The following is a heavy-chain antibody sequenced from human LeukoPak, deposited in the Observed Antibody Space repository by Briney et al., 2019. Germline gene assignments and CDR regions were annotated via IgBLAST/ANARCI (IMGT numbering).Heavy chain of an antibody. D-gene: IGHD5-18*01. CDR3: ARATGAAMELDY. J-gene: IGHJ4*02. CDR1: GGSISSYY. CDR2: IYYSGST. Sequence: SETLSLTCTVSGGSISSYYWSWIRQPPGKGLEWIGYIYYSGSTNYNPSLKSRVTISVDTSKNQFSLKLSSVTAADTAVYYCARATGAAMELDYWGQGTLVTVSS. V-gene: IGHV4-59*01.